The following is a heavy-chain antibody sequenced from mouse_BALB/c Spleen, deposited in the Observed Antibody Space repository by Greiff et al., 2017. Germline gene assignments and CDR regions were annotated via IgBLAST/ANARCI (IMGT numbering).Heavy chain of an antibody. CDR3: ARGWDEDY. CDR2: INPSNGRT. D-gene: IGHD4-1*01. CDR1: GYTFTSYW. J-gene: IGHJ2*01. V-gene: IGHV1S81*02. Sequence: QVHVKQPGAELVKPGASVKLSCKASGYTFTSYWMHWVKQRPGQGLEWIGEINPSNGRTNYNEKFKSKATLTVDKSSSTAYMQLSSLTSEDSAVYYCARGWDEDYWGQGTTLTVSS.